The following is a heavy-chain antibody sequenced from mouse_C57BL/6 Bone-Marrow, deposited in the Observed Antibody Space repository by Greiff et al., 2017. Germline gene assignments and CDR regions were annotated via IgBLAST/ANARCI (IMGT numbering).Heavy chain of an antibody. CDR3: DRPPGTDFDY. D-gene: IGHD4-1*01. CDR2: IDPEDGDT. CDR1: GFNIKDYY. Sequence: EVKLVESGAELVKPGASVKLSCTASGFNIKDYYMHWVKQRTEQGLEWIGRIDPEDGDTKYAPKFQGKVTITADTSSNPAYLQLSSLTSEDTAVYYCDRPPGTDFDYWGKGTTLTVSS. V-gene: IGHV14-2*01. J-gene: IGHJ2*01.